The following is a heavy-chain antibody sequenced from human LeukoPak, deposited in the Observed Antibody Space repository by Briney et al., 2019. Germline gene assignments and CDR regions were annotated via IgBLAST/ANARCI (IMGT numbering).Heavy chain of an antibody. CDR2: ISSDATTT. V-gene: IGHV3-74*01. Sequence: GGSLRLSCVASGFSISNYWMHRVRQAPGKGLMWVSRISSDATTTNYADSVMGRFTISRDNAKNMVYLQMNSLRAEDTAVYYCAKFLSPVLWGQGTLVTVSS. D-gene: IGHD3-16*02. CDR3: AKFLSPVL. J-gene: IGHJ4*02. CDR1: GFSISNYW.